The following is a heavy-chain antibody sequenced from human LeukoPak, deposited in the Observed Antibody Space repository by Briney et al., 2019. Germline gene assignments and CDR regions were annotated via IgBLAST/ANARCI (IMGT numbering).Heavy chain of an antibody. CDR1: GYTFTSYG. Sequence: ASVKVSCKASGYTFTSYGISWVRQAPGQGLEWMGWISAYNGNTNYAQKFQGRVTMTRDTSISTAYMELSRLRSDDTAVYYCATWYDSSGYYPFDYWGQGTLVTVSS. CDR2: ISAYNGNT. J-gene: IGHJ4*02. D-gene: IGHD3-22*01. V-gene: IGHV1-18*01. CDR3: ATWYDSSGYYPFDY.